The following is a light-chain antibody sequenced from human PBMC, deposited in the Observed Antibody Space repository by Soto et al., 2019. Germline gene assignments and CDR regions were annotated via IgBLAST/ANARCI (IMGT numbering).Light chain of an antibody. J-gene: IGKJ2*01. V-gene: IGKV3-15*01. CDR3: QQYNDWPPYT. CDR1: QSVNAN. Sequence: ETVMTQSPATLSVSPGERVTLSCRASQSVNANLAWYQQKPGQAPRLLIYGASTRATGVPARFSGSGSGTEFTLTISSLQSEDFAVYYCQQYNDWPPYTFGQGTKLEIK. CDR2: GAS.